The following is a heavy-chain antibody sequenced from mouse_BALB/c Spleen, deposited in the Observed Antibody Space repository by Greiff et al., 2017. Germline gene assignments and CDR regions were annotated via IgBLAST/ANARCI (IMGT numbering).Heavy chain of an antibody. CDR1: GISITTGNYR. CDR2: IYYSGTI. Sequence: EVQLVESGPGLVKPSQTVSLTCTVTGISITTGNYRWSWIRQFPGNKLEWIGYIYYSGTITYNPSLTSRTTITRDTSKNQFFLEMNSLTAEDTATYYCAHSIYYDYDWYFDVWGAGTTVTVSS. CDR3: AHSIYYDYDWYFDV. J-gene: IGHJ1*01. V-gene: IGHV3-5*02. D-gene: IGHD2-4*01.